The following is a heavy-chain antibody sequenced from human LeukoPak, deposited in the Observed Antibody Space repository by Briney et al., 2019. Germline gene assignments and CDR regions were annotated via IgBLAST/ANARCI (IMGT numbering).Heavy chain of an antibody. D-gene: IGHD6-19*01. J-gene: IGHJ5*02. CDR1: GFTFSSYW. Sequence: GGSLRLSCAASGFTFSSYWMHWVRQAPGKGLVWVSRINSDGSSTSYADSVKGRFTISRDNAKNTLYLQMNSLRADDTAVYYCARALAVAGTGGFDPWGQGTPVTVSS. V-gene: IGHV3-74*01. CDR2: INSDGSST. CDR3: ARALAVAGTGGFDP.